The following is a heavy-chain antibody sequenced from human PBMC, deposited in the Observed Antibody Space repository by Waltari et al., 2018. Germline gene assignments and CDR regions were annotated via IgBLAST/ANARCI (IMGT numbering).Heavy chain of an antibody. V-gene: IGHV5-51*01. Sequence: EVQLVQSGAEVKKPGESLKISCKGSGYSFTSYWIGWVRQMPGKGLEWMGIIYPGDSDTRYSPSFQGQVTISADKSISTAYLQWSSLKASDTAMYYCARHLGRWFGVQKGDAFDIWGQGTMVTVSS. D-gene: IGHD3-10*01. CDR3: ARHLGRWFGVQKGDAFDI. J-gene: IGHJ3*02. CDR1: GYSFTSYW. CDR2: IYPGDSDT.